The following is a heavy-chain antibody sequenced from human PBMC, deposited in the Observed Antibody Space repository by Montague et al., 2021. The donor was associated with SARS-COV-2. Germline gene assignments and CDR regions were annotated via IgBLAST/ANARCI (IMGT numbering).Heavy chain of an antibody. CDR3: VRKTSGYHPFDD. J-gene: IGHJ4*02. Sequence: SETLSLTCSVSGDSISHSSFYWGWIRQPPGKGLEWIGYIYYSGSTYYNPSLKSRVTMSMDTSKNQFSLKLTSVTAVDTAVYYCVRKTSGYHPFDDWGQGTLVTVSS. CDR2: IYYSGST. D-gene: IGHD1-14*01. V-gene: IGHV4-28*01. CDR1: GDSISHSSFY.